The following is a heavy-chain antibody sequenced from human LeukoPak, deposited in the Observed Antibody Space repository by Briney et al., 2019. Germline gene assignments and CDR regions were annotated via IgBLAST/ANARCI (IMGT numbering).Heavy chain of an antibody. D-gene: IGHD5-18*01. CDR1: GGSISSYY. CDR2: IYYSGST. CDR3: ARVRRYSLGSSVDY. V-gene: IGHV4-59*01. Sequence: SETLSLTCTVSGGSISSYYWSRIRQPPGKGLEWIGYIYYSGSTNYNPSLKSRVTISVDTSKNQFSLKLSSVTAADTAVYYCARVRRYSLGSSVDYWGQGTLVNVSS. J-gene: IGHJ4*02.